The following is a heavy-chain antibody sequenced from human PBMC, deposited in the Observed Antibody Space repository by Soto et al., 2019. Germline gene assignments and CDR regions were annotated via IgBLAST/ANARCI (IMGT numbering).Heavy chain of an antibody. CDR2: LNPDTGGT. CDR1: GYTFTGYY. D-gene: IGHD3-3*01. J-gene: IGHJ6*02. CDR3: ARDRDSDFWVGFPHYGMDV. Sequence: ASVKVSCKASGYTFTGYYMHWVRQAPGQGLEWMGWLNPDTGGTNYAQKFQGRVTMTRTTSISTAYMELSRLKSDDTAVYYCARDRDSDFWVGFPHYGMDVWGQGTTVTVSS. V-gene: IGHV1-2*02.